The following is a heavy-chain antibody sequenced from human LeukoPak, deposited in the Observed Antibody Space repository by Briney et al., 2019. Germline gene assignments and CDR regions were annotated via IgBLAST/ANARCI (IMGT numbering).Heavy chain of an antibody. Sequence: GGSLRLSCAASGFTFSSYSMNWVRQAPGKGLEGVSSISSSSSYIYYADSVKGRFTISRDNAKNSLYLQMNSLRAEDTAVYYCARVRTTVTTYSYGMDVWGQGTTVTVSS. J-gene: IGHJ6*02. CDR1: GFTFSSYS. CDR2: ISSSSSYI. CDR3: ARVRTTVTTYSYGMDV. V-gene: IGHV3-21*01. D-gene: IGHD4-4*01.